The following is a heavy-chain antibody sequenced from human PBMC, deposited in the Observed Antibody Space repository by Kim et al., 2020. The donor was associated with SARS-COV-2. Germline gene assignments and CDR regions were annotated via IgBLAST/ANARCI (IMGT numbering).Heavy chain of an antibody. CDR2: ISWNSGSI. V-gene: IGHV3-9*01. D-gene: IGHD6-13*01. CDR1: GFTFDDYA. J-gene: IGHJ2*01. Sequence: GGSLRLSCAASGFTFDDYAMHWVRQAPGKGLEWVSGISWNSGSIGYADSVKGRFTISRDNAKNSLYLQMNSLRAEDTALYYCAKRAAGWWYFDLWGRGTL. CDR3: AKRAAGWWYFDL.